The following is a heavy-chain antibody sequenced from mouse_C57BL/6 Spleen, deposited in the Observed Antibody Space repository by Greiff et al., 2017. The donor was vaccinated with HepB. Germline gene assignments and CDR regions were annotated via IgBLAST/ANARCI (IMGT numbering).Heavy chain of an antibody. CDR2: IHPNSGST. Sequence: VQLQQSGAELVKPGASVKLSCKASGYTFTSYWMHWVKQRPGQGLEWIGMIHPNSGSTNYNEKFKSKATLTVDKSSSTAYMQLSSLTSEDSAVYYCARGDYYSNYEGAYWGQGTLVTVSA. J-gene: IGHJ3*01. CDR1: GYTFTSYW. CDR3: ARGDYYSNYEGAY. D-gene: IGHD2-5*01. V-gene: IGHV1-64*01.